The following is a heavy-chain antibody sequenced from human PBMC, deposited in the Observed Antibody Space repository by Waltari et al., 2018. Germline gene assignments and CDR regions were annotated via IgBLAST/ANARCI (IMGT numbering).Heavy chain of an antibody. D-gene: IGHD6-19*01. CDR2: IYYSGST. CDR3: ATRGSGFTPFDY. V-gene: IGHV4-39*07. Sequence: QLQLQESGPGLVKPSETLSLTCTVSGGSISSSSYYWGWIRQPPGKGLEWIGSIYYSGSTYYNPSLKSRVTISVDTSKNQFSLKLSSVTAADTAVYYCATRGSGFTPFDYWGQGTLVTVSS. CDR1: GGSISSSSYY. J-gene: IGHJ4*02.